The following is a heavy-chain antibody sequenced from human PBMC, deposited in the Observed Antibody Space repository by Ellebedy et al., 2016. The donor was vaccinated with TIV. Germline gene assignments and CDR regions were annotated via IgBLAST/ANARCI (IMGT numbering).Heavy chain of an antibody. CDR1: GDSVSSNSAA. D-gene: IGHD3-9*01. CDR3: ARENYDTLTGSNYGMDV. Sequence: SQTLSLTCDISGDSVSSNSAAWNWIRQSPSRGLEWLGRTYFRSWWYNDYGTSVKSRITIKPDTSKNQFSLELNSVTPEDTAVYYCARENYDTLTGSNYGMDVWGQGTTVTVSS. J-gene: IGHJ6*02. CDR2: TYFRSWWYN. V-gene: IGHV6-1*01.